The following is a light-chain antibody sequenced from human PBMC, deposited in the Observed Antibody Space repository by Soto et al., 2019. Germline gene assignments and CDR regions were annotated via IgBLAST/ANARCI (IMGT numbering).Light chain of an antibody. J-gene: IGLJ1*01. CDR1: GSNIGSNT. V-gene: IGLV1-44*01. CDR2: NNN. CDR3: AAWDDSLSGYV. Sequence: QSVLTQPPSASETPGQRVSISCSGSGSNIGSNTVHWYQQLPGTAPKPLMYNNNQRPSGVPDRFSGSKSGTSASLAISGLHSVDEADYYCAAWDDSLSGYVFGTGTKDTVL.